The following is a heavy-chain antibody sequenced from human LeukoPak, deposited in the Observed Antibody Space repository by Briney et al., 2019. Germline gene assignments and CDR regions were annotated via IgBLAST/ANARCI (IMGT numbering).Heavy chain of an antibody. CDR3: TRAGDSSGWFDY. D-gene: IGHD6-19*01. V-gene: IGHV1-2*06. CDR1: GYTFTGYY. CDR2: INPNSGGT. Sequence: ASMKVSCKASGYTFTGYYMHWVRQAPGQGLEWMGRINPNSGGTNYAQKFQGRVTMTRDTSISTAYMELSRLRSDDTAVYYCTRAGDSSGWFDYWGQGTLVTVSS. J-gene: IGHJ4*02.